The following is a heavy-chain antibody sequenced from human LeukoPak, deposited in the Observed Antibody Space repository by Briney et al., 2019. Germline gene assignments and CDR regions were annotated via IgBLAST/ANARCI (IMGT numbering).Heavy chain of an antibody. Sequence: GESLKISCAASGFTFSSYGMHWVRQAPGKGLEWVAFIRYDGSNKYYADSVKGRFTISRDNSKNTLYLQMNSLRAEDTAVYYCARGPPYYDILTGPLGGFDYWGQGTLVTVSS. CDR1: GFTFSSYG. J-gene: IGHJ4*02. CDR3: ARGPPYYDILTGPLGGFDY. D-gene: IGHD3-9*01. V-gene: IGHV3-30*02. CDR2: IRYDGSNK.